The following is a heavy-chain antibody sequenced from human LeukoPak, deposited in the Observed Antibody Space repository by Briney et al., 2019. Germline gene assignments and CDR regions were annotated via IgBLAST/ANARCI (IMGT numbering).Heavy chain of an antibody. D-gene: IGHD6-13*01. Sequence: GGSLRLSCAASGFTFSSYWMSWVRQAPGKGLEWVANIKQDGSEKYYVDSVKGRFTISRDNAKNSLYLQMNSLRAEDTAVYYCARGSVAGTTPGYYYYYMDVWGKGTTVTISS. J-gene: IGHJ6*03. CDR3: ARGSVAGTTPGYYYYYMDV. V-gene: IGHV3-7*01. CDR1: GFTFSSYW. CDR2: IKQDGSEK.